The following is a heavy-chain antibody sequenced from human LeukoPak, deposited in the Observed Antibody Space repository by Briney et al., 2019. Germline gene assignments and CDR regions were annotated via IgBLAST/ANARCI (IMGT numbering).Heavy chain of an antibody. V-gene: IGHV4-30-4*01. Sequence: SETLSLTCTVSGGSISSGDYYWSWIRQPPGKGLEWIGYIYYSGSTYYNPSLKSRVTISVDTSKNQFSLKLSSVTAADTAVYYCAREGLERGYFDYWGQGTLVTVSS. CDR2: IYYSGST. CDR3: AREGLERGYFDY. CDR1: GGSISSGDYY. J-gene: IGHJ4*02. D-gene: IGHD1-1*01.